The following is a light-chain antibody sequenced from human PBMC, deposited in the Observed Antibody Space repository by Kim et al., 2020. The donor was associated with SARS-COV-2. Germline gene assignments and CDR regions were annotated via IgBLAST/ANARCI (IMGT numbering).Light chain of an antibody. V-gene: IGLV2-23*01. CDR2: EGS. CDR1: SRYVGSLGL. J-gene: IGLJ1*01. Sequence: GRPIPMSCTGTSRYVGSLGLIASYQQRQGKAPKLLIYEGSKRPSGVFNRFSGSKTGSTAALTISGLQAEDEADYYCGSYAGSSTKVFGTGTKVTVL. CDR3: GSYAGSSTKV.